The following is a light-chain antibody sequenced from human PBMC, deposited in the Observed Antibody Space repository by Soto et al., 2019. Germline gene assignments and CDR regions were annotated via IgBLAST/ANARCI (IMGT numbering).Light chain of an antibody. CDR3: QQRSNWPPWT. V-gene: IGKV3-11*01. CDR2: DAS. J-gene: IGKJ1*01. Sequence: EIVLTQSPATLSLSPGERATLSCRASQSVSRYLAWYQQKPGQAPRLLIYDASNRATGIPARFSGSGSGTDFTITISSLEPEDFAVYYCQQRSNWPPWTFGQGTKVDIK. CDR1: QSVSRY.